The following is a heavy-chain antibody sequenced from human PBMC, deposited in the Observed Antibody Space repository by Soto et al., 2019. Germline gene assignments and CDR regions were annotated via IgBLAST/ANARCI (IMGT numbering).Heavy chain of an antibody. V-gene: IGHV1-18*01. D-gene: IGHD6-13*01. CDR1: GYTCTNYG. CDR3: ARDLLYSTRSTVRFDI. J-gene: IGHJ3*02. CDR2: INTYNANT. Sequence: VQLVQSGVEVKKPGASVKVSCKASGYTCTNYGISWVRQATGQGLEWMGWINTYNANTNYAQKVQGRVTLTTETSTSTAYMELRSLRPDDTAVYYCARDLLYSTRSTVRFDIWGQGTMLTVSS.